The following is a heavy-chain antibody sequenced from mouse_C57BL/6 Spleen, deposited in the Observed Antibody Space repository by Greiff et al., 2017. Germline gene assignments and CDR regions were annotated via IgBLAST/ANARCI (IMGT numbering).Heavy chain of an antibody. CDR2: IYPSDSET. Sequence: QVQLQQSGAELVRPGSSVKLSCKASGYTFTSYWMDWVKQRPGQGLEWIGNIYPSDSETHYNQKFKDKATLTVDKSSSTAYMQLSSLTSEDSAVYYCARSPIYYDYGGVFDYWGQGTTLTVSS. V-gene: IGHV1-61*01. CDR1: GYTFTSYW. D-gene: IGHD2-4*01. J-gene: IGHJ2*01. CDR3: ARSPIYYDYGGVFDY.